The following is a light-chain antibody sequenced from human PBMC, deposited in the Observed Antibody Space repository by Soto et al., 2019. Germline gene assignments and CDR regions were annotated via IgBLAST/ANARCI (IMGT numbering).Light chain of an antibody. CDR1: QSISSW. Sequence: DIPMTQSPSALSASVGDRVTITCRASQSISSWLAWYQQKPGKAPRLLIYDASYLERGVPSRFSGSGSGTEFTLNISDLQPYDLGTYYCQQYNIFWTFGPRTKVEI. J-gene: IGKJ1*01. CDR2: DAS. CDR3: QQYNIFWT. V-gene: IGKV1-5*01.